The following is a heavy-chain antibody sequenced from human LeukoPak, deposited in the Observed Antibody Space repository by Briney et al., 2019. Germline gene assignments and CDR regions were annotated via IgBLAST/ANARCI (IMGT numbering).Heavy chain of an antibody. V-gene: IGHV4-39*01. D-gene: IGHD6-13*01. Sequence: PSETLSLTCTVSGASFSSSTYYWGWIRQPPGKGLEWIGSIYYSGSNYYNPSLKSRVTMSVDTSKNQFSLKLSSVTAADAAVYYCARHAGGISATGTRPFDYWGQGTLVTVSS. CDR3: ARHAGGISATGTRPFDY. CDR1: GASFSSSTYY. J-gene: IGHJ4*02. CDR2: IYYSGSN.